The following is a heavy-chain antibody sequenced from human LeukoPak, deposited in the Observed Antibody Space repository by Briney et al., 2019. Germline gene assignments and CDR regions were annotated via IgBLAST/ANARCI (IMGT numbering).Heavy chain of an antibody. CDR3: TTDPGIAVAGIDY. J-gene: IGHJ4*02. D-gene: IGHD6-19*01. CDR2: INHNGNVN. CDR1: GFTFSSYW. Sequence: GGSLRLSCAASGFTFSSYWMNWARQAPGKGLEWVASINHNGNVNYYVDSVKGRFTISRDNAKNSLYLQMSNLRAEDTAVYYCTTDPGIAVAGIDYWGQGTLVTVSS. V-gene: IGHV3-7*03.